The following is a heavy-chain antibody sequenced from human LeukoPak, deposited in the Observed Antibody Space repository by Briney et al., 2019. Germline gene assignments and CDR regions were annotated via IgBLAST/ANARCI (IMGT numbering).Heavy chain of an antibody. CDR1: GFTFSSYE. J-gene: IGHJ6*03. V-gene: IGHV3-48*03. D-gene: IGHD1-14*01. CDR2: ISSSGSTI. CDR3: ARDDHPNYYYYYMDV. Sequence: GGSLRLSCAASGFTFSSYEMNWVRQAPGKGLEWVSYISSSGSTIYYADSVKGRFTISRDNAKNSLYLQMNSLRAEDTALYYCARDDHPNYYYYYMDVWGKGTTVTVSS.